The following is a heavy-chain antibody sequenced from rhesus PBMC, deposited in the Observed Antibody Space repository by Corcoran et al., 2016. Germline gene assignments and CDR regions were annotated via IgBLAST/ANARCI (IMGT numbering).Heavy chain of an antibody. V-gene: IGHV2-95*01. Sequence: QESGPGVVQPSETLSLTCAVSGGSISDSYRWSWIRQPPGTALEWLASIYLNDSKYDRTSLKGRITISNDTSKNQVALTMTNMDPVDAATYYCSRVEAASGTDHFEFWGQGALVTVSS. CDR3: SRVEAASGTDHFEF. D-gene: IGHD6-25*01. J-gene: IGHJ1*01. CDR2: IYLNDSK. CDR1: GGSISDSYR.